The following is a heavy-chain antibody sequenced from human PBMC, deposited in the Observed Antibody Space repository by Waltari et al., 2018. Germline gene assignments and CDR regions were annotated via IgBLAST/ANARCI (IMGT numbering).Heavy chain of an antibody. CDR2: NRYDGSNK. Sequence: EQLVESGGGWVQPGGSMRVACEASGCNFRSMGRHWVRQAPGKGVTCVAFNRYDGSNKYYADSVKGRFTISRDNSKNTLYLQMNSLRAEDTAVYYCAKETDGGNYWGQGTLVTVSS. D-gene: IGHD1-26*01. CDR3: AKETDGGNY. J-gene: IGHJ4*02. V-gene: IGHV3-30*02. CDR1: GCNFRSMG.